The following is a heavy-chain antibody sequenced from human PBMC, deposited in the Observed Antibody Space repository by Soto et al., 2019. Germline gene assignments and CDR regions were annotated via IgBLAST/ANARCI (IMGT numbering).Heavy chain of an antibody. Sequence: PSETLSLTCNVSGGSISSSSYDWGWIRQPPGKGLEWIGSVYYTGTTYYNPSLKSRVTISVDTSKNHFSLKVTSLTAADTSVYYCARLEGAYFTSTYNWFDPWGQGIQVTVSS. CDR3: ARLEGAYFTSTYNWFDP. CDR1: GGSISSSSYD. D-gene: IGHD1-1*01. CDR2: VYYTGTT. V-gene: IGHV4-39*02. J-gene: IGHJ5*02.